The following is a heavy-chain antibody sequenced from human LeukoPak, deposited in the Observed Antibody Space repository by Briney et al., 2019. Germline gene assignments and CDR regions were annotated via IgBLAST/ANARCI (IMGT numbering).Heavy chain of an antibody. V-gene: IGHV3-30*02. J-gene: IGHJ4*02. CDR3: ARAVWDIVVVVAATFDY. CDR1: RFTFSSYG. D-gene: IGHD2-15*01. CDR2: IRYDGSNK. Sequence: GGSLRLSCSASRFTFSSYGMHWVRQAPGKGLEWVAFIRYDGSNKYYADSVKGRFTISRDNAKNSLYLQMNSLRAEDTAVYYCARAVWDIVVVVAATFDYWGQGTLVTVSS.